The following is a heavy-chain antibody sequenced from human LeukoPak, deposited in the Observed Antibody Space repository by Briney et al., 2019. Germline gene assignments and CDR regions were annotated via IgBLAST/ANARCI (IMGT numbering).Heavy chain of an antibody. D-gene: IGHD2-2*01. CDR1: GYSISSGYY. CDR3: AQTSLFIVVVPADDDAFDI. V-gene: IGHV4-38-2*02. CDR2: IYHSGST. J-gene: IGHJ3*02. Sequence: SETLSLTCTVSGYSISSGYYWGWIRQPPGKGLEWIGSIYHSGSTYYNPSLKSRVTISVDTSKNQFSLKLSSVTAADTAVYYCAQTSLFIVVVPADDDAFDIWGQGTMVTVSS.